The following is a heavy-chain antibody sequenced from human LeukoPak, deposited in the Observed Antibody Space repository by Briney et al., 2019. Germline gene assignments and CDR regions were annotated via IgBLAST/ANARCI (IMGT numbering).Heavy chain of an antibody. CDR2: INPSGGST. J-gene: IGHJ5*02. Sequence: ASVKVSCKASGFIFINYHIHWVRQAPGQGLQWMGTINPSGGSTTYAQKFQGRVTMTRDTSTSTAYMELSSLRSEDTAMYYCARVRRSGELLDAGRYNWFDPWGQGTLVTVSS. CDR1: GFIFINYH. V-gene: IGHV1-46*01. D-gene: IGHD1-26*01. CDR3: ARVRRSGELLDAGRYNWFDP.